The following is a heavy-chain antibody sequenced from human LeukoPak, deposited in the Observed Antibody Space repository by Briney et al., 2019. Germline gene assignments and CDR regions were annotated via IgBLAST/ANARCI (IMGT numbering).Heavy chain of an antibody. CDR3: ARGDVVVPAAFLHAFDI. D-gene: IGHD2-2*01. V-gene: IGHV1-69*06. CDR2: IIPIFGTA. Sequence: SVKLSCKASGGSFSSYAISWVRQAPGQGLEWMGGIIPIFGTANYAQKFQGRVTITADKSTSTAYMELSSLSSEDTAVYYCARGDVVVPAAFLHAFDIWGQGTMATVSS. J-gene: IGHJ3*02. CDR1: GGSFSSYA.